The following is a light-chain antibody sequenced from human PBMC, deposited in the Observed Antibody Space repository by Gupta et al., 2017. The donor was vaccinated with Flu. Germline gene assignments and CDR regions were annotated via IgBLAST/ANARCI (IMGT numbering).Light chain of an antibody. CDR3: SLYTSSSTWV. Sequence: SVTISCTGTSSDFVNYNRVSWYQKPPGTAPKLMIYEVSSRPSGVPDRFSGSKSGNTASLTISGLQAEDEADYYCSLYTSSSTWVFGGGTKLTVL. V-gene: IGLV2-18*01. CDR1: SSDFVNYNR. CDR2: EVS. J-gene: IGLJ3*02.